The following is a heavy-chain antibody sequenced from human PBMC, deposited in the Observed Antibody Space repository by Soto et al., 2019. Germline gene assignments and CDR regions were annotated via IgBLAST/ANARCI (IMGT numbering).Heavy chain of an antibody. V-gene: IGHV4-31*03. CDR2: IYYSGST. Sequence: PSETLSLTCTVSGGSISSGGYYWSWVRQHPGKGLEWIGYIYYSGSTYYNPSLKSRVTISVDTSKNQFSLKLSSVTAADTAVYYCARDRGRFGDVWAQETTVTVSS. D-gene: IGHD3-10*01. CDR1: GGSISSGGYY. CDR3: ARDRGRFGDV. J-gene: IGHJ6*02.